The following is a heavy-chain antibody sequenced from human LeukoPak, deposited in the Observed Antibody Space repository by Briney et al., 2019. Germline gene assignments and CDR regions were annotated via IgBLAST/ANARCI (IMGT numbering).Heavy chain of an antibody. CDR1: GGSLSSYY. D-gene: IGHD3-10*01. J-gene: IGHJ4*02. Sequence: PSETLSLTCAVYGGSLSSYYWSWVRQSPGKGLEWIGEVHRDGRSDYNPSLGSRVTISVDASKNQFSLYLRSMTAADTAVYYCARGIKRYYYYGLGSFPYDSWGQGSLVTVSS. CDR3: ARGIKRYYYYGLGSFPYDS. CDR2: VHRDGRS. V-gene: IGHV4-34*01.